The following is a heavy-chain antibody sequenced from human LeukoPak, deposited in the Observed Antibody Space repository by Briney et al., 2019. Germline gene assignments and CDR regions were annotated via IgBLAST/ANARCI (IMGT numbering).Heavy chain of an antibody. V-gene: IGHV4-34*01. Sequence: SETLSLTCAVYGGSFSGYYWSWIRQPPGKGLEWIGEINHSGSTNYNPSLKSRVTISADTSKNQFSLKLSSVTAADTAVYYCARVGEDYGDFPLFDYWGQGTLVTVSS. CDR2: INHSGST. J-gene: IGHJ4*02. CDR1: GGSFSGYY. CDR3: ARVGEDYGDFPLFDY. D-gene: IGHD4-17*01.